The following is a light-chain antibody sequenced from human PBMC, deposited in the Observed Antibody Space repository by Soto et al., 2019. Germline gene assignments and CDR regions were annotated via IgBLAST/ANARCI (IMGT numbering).Light chain of an antibody. CDR3: SSYTSISTYV. CDR2: DVS. CDR1: SSHVGGYDF. J-gene: IGLJ1*01. V-gene: IGLV2-14*03. Sequence: QSALTQPASVSGSPGQSITISCTGTSSHVGGYDFVSWYQHHPGKAPRLMIYDVSHRPSGVSDRFSASKSGNTASLTISGLLAEDEADYYCSSYTSISTYVFGTGTKLTVL.